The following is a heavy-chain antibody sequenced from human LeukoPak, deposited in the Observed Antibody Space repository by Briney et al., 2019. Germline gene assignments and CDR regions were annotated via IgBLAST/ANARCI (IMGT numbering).Heavy chain of an antibody. D-gene: IGHD3-22*01. CDR2: IYPGDADT. CDR3: ARHYYDSSGYPDY. V-gene: IGHV5-51*01. J-gene: IGHJ4*02. Sequence: GEPLQISCKCSGYSFTSYWIGWVRPIPGKGLEWMGVIYPGDADTRYSPSFQGQVTISADKSISTAYLQWSSLKASDTAMYYCARHYYDSSGYPDYWGQGTLVTVSS. CDR1: GYSFTSYW.